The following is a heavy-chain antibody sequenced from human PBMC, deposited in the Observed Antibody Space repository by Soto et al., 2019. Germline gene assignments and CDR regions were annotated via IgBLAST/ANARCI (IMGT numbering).Heavy chain of an antibody. CDR1: GFTFSDYA. V-gene: IGHV3-23*01. Sequence: LRLSCSASGFTFSDYAMSWVRQAPGKGLEWVSAISDSGGSTYYADSVKGRFTISRDNSKGTLYLQIYSLRAEDTAVYYCAKLTGNTHSWGQGTPVSVSS. CDR3: AKLTGNTHS. D-gene: IGHD1-7*01. J-gene: IGHJ4*02. CDR2: ISDSGGST.